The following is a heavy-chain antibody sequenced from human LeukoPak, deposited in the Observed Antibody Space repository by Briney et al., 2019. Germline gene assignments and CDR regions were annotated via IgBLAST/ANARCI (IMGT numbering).Heavy chain of an antibody. V-gene: IGHV4-59*01. CDR3: AREKWGSSSN. J-gene: IGHJ4*02. Sequence: KPSETLSLTCTVSGGSISNYYWSWIRQPPGKGLEWIGYIYYSGSTNYNPSLKSRVTMSVDTSKNQFSLKHSSVTAADTAVYYCAREKWGSSSNWGQGALVTVSS. CDR2: IYYSGST. D-gene: IGHD6-6*01. CDR1: GGSISNYY.